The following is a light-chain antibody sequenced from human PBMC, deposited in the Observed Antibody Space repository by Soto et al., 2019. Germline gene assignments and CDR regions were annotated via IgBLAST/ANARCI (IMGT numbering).Light chain of an antibody. CDR3: QHYNDWLIT. CDR1: QSISIN. CDR2: GAS. V-gene: IGKV3-15*01. Sequence: EMVMTQSPASLSMSPGERATLSCRASQSISINLAWYQQKPGQAPRLLIYGASARATDVPARFSGSGSGTEFTLTIGSLQSEDFAVYYCQHYNDWLITFGQGTRLESK. J-gene: IGKJ5*01.